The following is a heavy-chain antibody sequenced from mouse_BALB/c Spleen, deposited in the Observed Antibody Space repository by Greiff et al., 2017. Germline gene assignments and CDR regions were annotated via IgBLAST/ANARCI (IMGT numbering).Heavy chain of an antibody. V-gene: IGHV14-1*02. CDR1: GFNIKDYY. CDR3: ARGAITTGFDY. Sequence: VQLQQSGAELVRPGALVKLSCKASGFNIKDYYMHWVKQRPEQGLEWIGWIDPENGNTIYDPKFQGKASITADTSSNTAYLQLSSLTSEDTAVYYCARGAITTGFDYWGQGTTLTGSS. J-gene: IGHJ2*01. D-gene: IGHD2-4*01. CDR2: IDPENGNT.